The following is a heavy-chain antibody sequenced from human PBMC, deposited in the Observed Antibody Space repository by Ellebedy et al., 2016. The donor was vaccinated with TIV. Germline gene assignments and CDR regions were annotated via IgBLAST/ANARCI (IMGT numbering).Heavy chain of an antibody. Sequence: MPSETLSLTCTVSGGSISSGGYYWSWIRQHPGKGLEWLGYISYSGSTYYNPSLKSRVTISVDTSKNQFSLKVSSVTAADTAVYYCARDRTTVTSHYGMDVWGQGTTVTVSS. CDR3: ARDRTTVTSHYGMDV. CDR1: GGSISSGGYY. V-gene: IGHV4-31*03. J-gene: IGHJ6*02. CDR2: ISYSGST. D-gene: IGHD4-17*01.